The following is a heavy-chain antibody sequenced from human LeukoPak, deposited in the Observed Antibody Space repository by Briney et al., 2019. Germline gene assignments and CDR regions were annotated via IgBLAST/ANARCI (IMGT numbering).Heavy chain of an antibody. CDR1: GGSISSYR. D-gene: IGHD1-26*01. V-gene: IGHV4-59*08. CDR2: IHYSGST. Sequence: SETLSLTCTVSGGSISSYRWSWIRQPPGKGLEWIEYIHYSGSTNYNPSLKSRVTISVDTSKNQFSLKLSSVTAADTAVYYCARLVGATTPLDIWGQGTMVTVSS. CDR3: ARLVGATTPLDI. J-gene: IGHJ3*02.